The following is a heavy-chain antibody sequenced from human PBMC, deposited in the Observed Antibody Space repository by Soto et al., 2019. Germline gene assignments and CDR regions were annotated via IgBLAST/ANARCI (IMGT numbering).Heavy chain of an antibody. CDR1: GFSLSTSGVG. Sequence: QITLKESGPTLVKPTQTLTLTCTFSGFSLSTSGVGVGWIRQPPGKALEWLALIYWDGDKRYNPSLKSRLSSPKDTANNQGVLTMTNMDPVDTATSYCAPSPGADYWGQGTLVSVSS. CDR3: APSPGADY. V-gene: IGHV2-5*02. D-gene: IGHD7-27*01. J-gene: IGHJ4*02. CDR2: IYWDGDK.